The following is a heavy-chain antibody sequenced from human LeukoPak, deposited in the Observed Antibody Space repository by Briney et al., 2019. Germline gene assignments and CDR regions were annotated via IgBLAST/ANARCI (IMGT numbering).Heavy chain of an antibody. CDR2: ISSSGSTI. Sequence: GGSLRLSCAASGFTFSSYDMNWVRQAPGKGLEWVSYISSSGSTIYYADSVKGRFTISRDNAKNSLYLQMNSLRAEDTAVYYCARAMRYYYDSSGYPDYWGQGTLVTVSS. D-gene: IGHD3-22*01. CDR1: GFTFSSYD. V-gene: IGHV3-48*03. J-gene: IGHJ4*02. CDR3: ARAMRYYYDSSGYPDY.